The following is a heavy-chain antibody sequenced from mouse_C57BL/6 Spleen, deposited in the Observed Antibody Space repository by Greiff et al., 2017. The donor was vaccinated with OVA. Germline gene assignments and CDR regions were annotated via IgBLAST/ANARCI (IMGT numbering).Heavy chain of an antibody. CDR1: GYTFTSYW. V-gene: IGHV1-69*01. Sequence: QVQLQQPVAELVMPGASVKLSCKASGYTFTSYWMHWVKQRPGQGLEWIGEIDPSDSYTNYNQKLKGKSTLTVDKSSSTAYIQLSSLTSEDAAVYYCARMESGQGAMDYWGQGTSVTVSS. D-gene: IGHD1-3*01. J-gene: IGHJ4*01. CDR2: IDPSDSYT. CDR3: ARMESGQGAMDY.